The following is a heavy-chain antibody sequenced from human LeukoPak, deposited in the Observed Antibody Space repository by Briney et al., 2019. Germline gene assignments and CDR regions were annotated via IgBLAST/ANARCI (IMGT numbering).Heavy chain of an antibody. CDR3: ARRDNRGNSDY. V-gene: IGHV4-4*02. D-gene: IGHD4-23*01. J-gene: IGHJ4*02. Sequence: SETLSLTCGVSGGSISSTNWYSWVRQPPGQGLEWIGEISLSGLTNYNPSLKSRVTISVDTSENQFSLKLSSVTAADTAVYYCARRDNRGNSDYWGQGTLVTVSS. CDR2: ISLSGLT. CDR1: GGSISSTNW.